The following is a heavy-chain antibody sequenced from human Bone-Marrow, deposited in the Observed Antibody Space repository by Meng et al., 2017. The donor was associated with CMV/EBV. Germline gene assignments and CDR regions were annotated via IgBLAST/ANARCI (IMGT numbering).Heavy chain of an antibody. J-gene: IGHJ6*02. CDR2: ITDTSTFI. Sequence: GESLKISCAASGFPFTSYTMNWVRQAPGRGLEWVASITDTSTFIYYKDSVKGRFTISRDNAKTSLHLQMNSLRAEDTAVYYCARNYDYVWGSYRWRPGDYYEYGMDVWGQGTTVTVSS. V-gene: IGHV3-21*01. CDR3: ARNYDYVWGSYRWRPGDYYEYGMDV. D-gene: IGHD3-16*02. CDR1: GFPFTSYT.